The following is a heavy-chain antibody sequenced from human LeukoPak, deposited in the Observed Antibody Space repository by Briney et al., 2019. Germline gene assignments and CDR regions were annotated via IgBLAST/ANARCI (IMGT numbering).Heavy chain of an antibody. V-gene: IGHV4-34*01. J-gene: IGHJ4*02. Sequence: SETLPLTCAVYGGSFSGYYWSWIRQPPGKGLEWIGEINHSGSTNYNPSLKSRVTISVDTSKNQFSLKLSSVTAADTAVYYCARVITSGYSSGCVDYWGQGTLVTVSS. D-gene: IGHD6-19*01. CDR1: GGSFSGYY. CDR2: INHSGST. CDR3: ARVITSGYSSGCVDY.